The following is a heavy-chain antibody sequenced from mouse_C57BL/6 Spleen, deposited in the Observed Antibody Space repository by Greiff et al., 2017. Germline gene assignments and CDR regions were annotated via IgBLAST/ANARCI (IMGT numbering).Heavy chain of an antibody. Sequence: VQLQQSGPELVKPGASVKISCKASGYAFSSSWMNWVKQRPGKGLEWMGRIYPGDGDTNYKGKFKGKATLTADKSSHTAYLQLSSLTSEDSAVYICDTITAVVVREDYYAMDYWGQGTSVTVSS. V-gene: IGHV1-82*01. CDR1: GYAFSSSW. D-gene: IGHD1-1*01. CDR2: IYPGDGDT. J-gene: IGHJ4*01. CDR3: DTITAVVVREDYYAMDY.